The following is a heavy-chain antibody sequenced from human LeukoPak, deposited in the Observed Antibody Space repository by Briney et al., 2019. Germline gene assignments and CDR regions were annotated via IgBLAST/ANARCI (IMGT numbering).Heavy chain of an antibody. D-gene: IGHD2-2*01. J-gene: IGHJ4*02. CDR1: GYTSTSYD. CDR3: ARVEEDCSSTSCSYYFDY. Sequence: ASVRVSCKASGYTSTSYDINWVRQATGQGLEWMGWMNPNSGNTGYAQKFQGRVTMTRNTSISTAYMELSSLRSEDAAVYYCARVEEDCSSTSCSYYFDYWGQGTLVTVSS. V-gene: IGHV1-8*01. CDR2: MNPNSGNT.